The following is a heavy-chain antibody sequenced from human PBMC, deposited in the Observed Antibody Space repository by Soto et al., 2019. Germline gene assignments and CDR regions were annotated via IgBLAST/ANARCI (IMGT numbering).Heavy chain of an antibody. V-gene: IGHV3-30*18. J-gene: IGHJ5*02. Sequence: GGSLRLSCAASGFTFSSYGMHWVRQAPGKGLEWVAVISYDGSNKYYADSVKGRFTISRDNSKNTLYLQMNSLRAEDTAVYYCAKGPNCSSTSCYLHGLNWFDPWGQGTLVTVSS. CDR2: ISYDGSNK. D-gene: IGHD2-2*01. CDR1: GFTFSSYG. CDR3: AKGPNCSSTSCYLHGLNWFDP.